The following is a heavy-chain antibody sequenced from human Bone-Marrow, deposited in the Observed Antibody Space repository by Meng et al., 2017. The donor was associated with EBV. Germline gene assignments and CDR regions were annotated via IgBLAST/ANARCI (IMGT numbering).Heavy chain of an antibody. CDR3: ARDSDILTGPGGY. V-gene: IGHV1-69*01. D-gene: IGHD3-9*01. CDR2: IIPIFGTA. CDR1: GGTFSSYA. J-gene: IGHJ4*02. Sequence: QVQLVQSGAEVQKPGSSVKVSCKASGGTFSSYAISWVRQAPRQGLEWMGGIIPIFGTANYAQKFQGRVTITADESTSTAYMELSSLRSEDTAVYYCARDSDILTGPGGYWGQGTLVTVSS.